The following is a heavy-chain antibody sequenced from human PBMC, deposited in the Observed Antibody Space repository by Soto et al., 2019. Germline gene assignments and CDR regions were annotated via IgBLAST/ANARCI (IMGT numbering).Heavy chain of an antibody. D-gene: IGHD4-17*01. V-gene: IGHV3-53*01. CDR2: LYAGGAT. Sequence: EVQLVESGGGLIQPGGSLRLSCAASGFSVSDNYMNWVRQAPGKGLQWVSLLYAGGATFYADSVKGRFTISSTSSKNTLYLQMDSLRAEDTAVYYCTGQMANGYGDPNDALDIWGQGTVVSVSS. CDR3: TGQMANGYGDPNDALDI. CDR1: GFSVSDNY. J-gene: IGHJ3*02.